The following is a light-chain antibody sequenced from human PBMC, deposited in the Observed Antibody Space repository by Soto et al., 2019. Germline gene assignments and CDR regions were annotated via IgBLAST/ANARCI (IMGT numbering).Light chain of an antibody. Sequence: VVLTQSPATLSLSPGERATLSCRTSLSVSVYLDWYQQKPGQAPRLLIYGASSRATGIPDRFSGSGSGTDFTLTISRLEPEDFAVYYCQQYGSSPRTFGQGTKLEIK. J-gene: IGKJ2*01. CDR2: GAS. CDR3: QQYGSSPRT. CDR1: LSVSVY. V-gene: IGKV3-20*01.